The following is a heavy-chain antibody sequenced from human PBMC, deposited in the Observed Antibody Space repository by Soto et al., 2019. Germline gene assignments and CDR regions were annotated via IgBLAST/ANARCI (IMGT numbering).Heavy chain of an antibody. V-gene: IGHV4-39*02. Sequence: QLQLQESGPGLVKPSETLSLTCTVSGGSISSSSYYWGWIRQPPGKGLEWIGSIYYSGSTYYNPSRNSRVTISVDTSKNQFSLKLSSVTAADTAVYYCAREGYKLGHFDYWGQGTLVTVSS. J-gene: IGHJ4*02. CDR2: IYYSGST. D-gene: IGHD5-12*01. CDR1: GGSISSSSYY. CDR3: AREGYKLGHFDY.